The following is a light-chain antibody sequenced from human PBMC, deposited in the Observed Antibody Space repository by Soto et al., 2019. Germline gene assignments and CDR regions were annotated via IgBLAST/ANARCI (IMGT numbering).Light chain of an antibody. Sequence: EIVMTQSPATLSVSPGERATLSCRASQSVSSNLAWYQQKPGQAPRLLIYGASTRATGIPARFSGSGSGTEFALTISSLQSEDFAVCYCQQYSNWRPLSFGGGTKVEIK. CDR1: QSVSSN. CDR2: GAS. V-gene: IGKV3-15*01. J-gene: IGKJ4*01. CDR3: QQYSNWRPLS.